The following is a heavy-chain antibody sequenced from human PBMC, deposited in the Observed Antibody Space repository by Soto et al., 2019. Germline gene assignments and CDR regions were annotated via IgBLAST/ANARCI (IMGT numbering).Heavy chain of an antibody. CDR1: GLTFSSFA. V-gene: IGHV3-30-3*01. CDR2: ISHDGNNK. CDR3: ARASSADDFWSEWFDP. D-gene: IGHD3-3*01. Sequence: GGSLRLSCAASGLTFSSFAMHWVRQAPGKGLEWVAVISHDGNNKYYADSVKGRFTISRDNSKNTLYLQMNSLRPEDTAVYYCARASSADDFWSEWFDPWGQGTLVTVSS. J-gene: IGHJ5*02.